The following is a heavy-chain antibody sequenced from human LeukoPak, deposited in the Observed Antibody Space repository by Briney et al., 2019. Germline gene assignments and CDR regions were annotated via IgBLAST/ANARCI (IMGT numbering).Heavy chain of an antibody. V-gene: IGHV3-74*01. CDR1: GFTYSRYW. Sequence: GGSLRLSCAASGFTYSRYWMHWVRQVPGKGLVWVARIKGDESYTFYADSVKGRFTISRDNAKNTLYLQMNSLRAEDTAVYNSASQADSAYGDYNWGQGTLDTVSS. J-gene: IGHJ4*02. CDR2: IKGDESYT. D-gene: IGHD4-17*01. CDR3: ASQADSAYGDYN.